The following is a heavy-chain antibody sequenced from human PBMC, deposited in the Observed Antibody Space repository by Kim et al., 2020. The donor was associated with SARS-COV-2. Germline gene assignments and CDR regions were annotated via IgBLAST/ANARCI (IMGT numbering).Heavy chain of an antibody. J-gene: IGHJ6*02. CDR2: GTA. CDR3: AREGDGMDV. V-gene: IGHV1-69*01. D-gene: IGHD3-16*01. Sequence: GTANYAQKFQGRVTITADESTSIAYMELSSLRSEDTAVYYCAREGDGMDVWGQGTTVTVSS.